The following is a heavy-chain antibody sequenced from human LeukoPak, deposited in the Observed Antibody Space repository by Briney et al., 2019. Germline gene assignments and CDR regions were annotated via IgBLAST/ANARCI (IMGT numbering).Heavy chain of an antibody. J-gene: IGHJ5*02. CDR3: AREADDYGDYVVENWFDP. CDR1: GDTFSSYA. Sequence: SVKVSCKASGDTFSSYAISWVRQAPGQGLEWMGGIIPIFGTANYAQKFQGRVTITADESTSTAYMELSRLTSEDTAVYYCAREADDYGDYVVENWFDPWGQGTLVTVSS. D-gene: IGHD4-17*01. V-gene: IGHV1-69*13. CDR2: IIPIFGTA.